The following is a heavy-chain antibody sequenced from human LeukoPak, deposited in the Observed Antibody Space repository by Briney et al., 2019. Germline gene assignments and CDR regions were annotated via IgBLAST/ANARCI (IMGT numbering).Heavy chain of an antibody. D-gene: IGHD2-2*02. CDR3: ASGVIGYCSSTSCYTVGMDV. Sequence: SGTLSLTCAVSGGSISSGGYSSSWIRHPPGKGLEWIAYIYHSGSTYYNPSLKSPVTISVDRSTNQFSLKLRSVPAAGTAVYYSASGVIGYCSSTSCYTVGMDVWGQGTTVTVSS. V-gene: IGHV4-30-2*01. J-gene: IGHJ6*02. CDR1: GGSISSGGYS. CDR2: IYHSGST.